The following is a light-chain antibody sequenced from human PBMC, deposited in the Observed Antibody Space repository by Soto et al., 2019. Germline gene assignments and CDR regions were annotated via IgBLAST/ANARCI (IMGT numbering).Light chain of an antibody. CDR3: QQYNNWTPLT. V-gene: IGKV3-15*01. Sequence: EIVMTQSPATLSVSPGERATLSCRASQSVSSQLAWYQQKPGQAPRLLIYGASTRATGIPARFSGSGSGTEYTLTISSLKSEDDAVYYCQQYNNWTPLTFGGGTKVEIK. CDR2: GAS. CDR1: QSVSSQ. J-gene: IGKJ4*01.